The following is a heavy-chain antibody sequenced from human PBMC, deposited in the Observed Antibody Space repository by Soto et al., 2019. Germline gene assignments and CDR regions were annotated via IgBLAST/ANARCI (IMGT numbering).Heavy chain of an antibody. Sequence: GGSLRLSCPASGFTFTRYSMNWVRQAPGKGLEWVSSISSTTNYIYYADSMKGRFTVSRDNAKSSVYLDMNSLSAEDTAVYYCARESEDLTSNFDYWGQGTLVTVSS. V-gene: IGHV3-21*01. CDR2: ISSTTNYI. CDR1: GFTFTRYS. CDR3: ARESEDLTSNFDY. J-gene: IGHJ4*02.